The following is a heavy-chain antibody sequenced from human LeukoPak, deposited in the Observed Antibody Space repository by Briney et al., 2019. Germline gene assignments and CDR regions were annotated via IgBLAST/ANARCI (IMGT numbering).Heavy chain of an antibody. D-gene: IGHD4-23*01. V-gene: IGHV1-2*02. J-gene: IGHJ6*03. CDR2: INPNNGVT. CDR1: GYTFTDYY. CDR3: ARGDYFGNFGIGTSYYYYYMDV. Sequence: ASVKVSCKASGYTFTDYYMHWVRQAPGQGLEWMGWINPNNGVTKYAQNFQGRVTMTRDTSISTAYMELSRLRYDDTAIYYCARGDYFGNFGIGTSYYYYYMDVWGKATTVTVSS.